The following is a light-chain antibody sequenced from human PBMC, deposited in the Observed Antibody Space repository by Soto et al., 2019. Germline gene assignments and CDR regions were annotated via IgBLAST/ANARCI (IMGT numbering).Light chain of an antibody. CDR3: QQYYSPPRT. CDR1: QSVSSD. J-gene: IGKJ1*01. Sequence: EIVMTQSPATLSVSPGERATLSCGASQSVSSDLPWYQQKPGQAHRLLIYRASSRATGIPDRFTGSGSGTDSTLTISRLQAEDVAVYYCQQYYSPPRTFGQGTKV. V-gene: IGKV3-15*01. CDR2: RAS.